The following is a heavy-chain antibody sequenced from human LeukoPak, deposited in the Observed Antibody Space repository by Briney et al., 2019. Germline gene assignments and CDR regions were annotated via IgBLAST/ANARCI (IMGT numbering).Heavy chain of an antibody. J-gene: IGHJ2*01. D-gene: IGHD3-22*01. V-gene: IGHV3-11*01. Sequence: PGGSLRLSCAASGFTFSDYYMSWIRQAPGKGLAWVSYISSSGSTIYYADSVKGRFAISRDNAKNSLYLQMNSLRAEDTAVYYCARDAHYYYDSSGLDLWGRGTLVTVSS. CDR1: GFTFSDYY. CDR2: ISSSGSTI. CDR3: ARDAHYYYDSSGLDL.